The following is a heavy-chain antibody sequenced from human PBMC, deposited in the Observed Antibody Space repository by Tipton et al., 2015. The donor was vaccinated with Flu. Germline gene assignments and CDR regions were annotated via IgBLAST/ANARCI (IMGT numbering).Heavy chain of an antibody. J-gene: IGHJ6*02. CDR1: EGSIRNYY. Sequence: TLSLTCSVSEGSIRNYYWSWIRQPPGKGLEWIGYINYSGSTNYNPSLKSRVTISVDTSKTQFSLKLSSVTAADTAVYFCARDRDVSEDYYYGMDVWGQGTTVTVSS. CDR3: ARDRDVSEDYYYGMDV. CDR2: INYSGST. V-gene: IGHV4-59*01.